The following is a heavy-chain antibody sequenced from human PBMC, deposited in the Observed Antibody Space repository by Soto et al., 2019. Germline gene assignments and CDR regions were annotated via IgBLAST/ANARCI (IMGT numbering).Heavy chain of an antibody. D-gene: IGHD1-26*01. CDR3: ARGPTMGATTY. Sequence: SETLSLTCAVYGGSFSGYYWSWIRQPPGKGLEWIGEINHSGSTNYNPSLKSRVTISVDTSKNQFSLKLPSVTAADTAVYYCARGPTMGATTYWGQGTLVTVSS. J-gene: IGHJ4*02. CDR1: GGSFSGYY. V-gene: IGHV4-34*01. CDR2: INHSGST.